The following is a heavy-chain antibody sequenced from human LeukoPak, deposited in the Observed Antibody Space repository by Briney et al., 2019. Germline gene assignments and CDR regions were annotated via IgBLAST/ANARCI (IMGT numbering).Heavy chain of an antibody. Sequence: GRSLRLSCAASGFTFSSYAMHWVRQAPGKGLEWVAVISYDGSNKYYADSVKGRFTISRDNSKNTLYLQMNSLRAEDTAVYYCARDMAGYCSGGSCSNFDYWGQGTLVTVSS. V-gene: IGHV3-30*04. CDR3: ARDMAGYCSGGSCSNFDY. CDR2: ISYDGSNK. CDR1: GFTFSSYA. D-gene: IGHD2-15*01. J-gene: IGHJ4*02.